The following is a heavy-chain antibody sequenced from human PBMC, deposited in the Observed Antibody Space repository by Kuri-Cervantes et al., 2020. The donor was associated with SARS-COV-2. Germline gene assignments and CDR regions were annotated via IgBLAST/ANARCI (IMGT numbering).Heavy chain of an antibody. CDR2: IYISGST. CDR1: GASIHDYY. J-gene: IGHJ6*03. CDR3: ARDVGATTAYYYYYMDV. D-gene: IGHD1-26*01. Sequence: SETLSLTCAVSGASIHDYYWTWIRQPAGKKLEWIGRIYISGSTNYNPSLKSRVTMSLDTSTNHFSLKLTSVTAADTAVYYCARDVGATTAYYYYYMDVWGKGTTVTVSS. V-gene: IGHV4-4*07.